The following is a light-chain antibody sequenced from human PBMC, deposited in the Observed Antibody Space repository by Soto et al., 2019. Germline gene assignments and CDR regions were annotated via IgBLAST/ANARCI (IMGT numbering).Light chain of an antibody. V-gene: IGKV1-5*03. Sequence: IQMTRSPSTLSASVGDRVTITCRASQSISTWLAWYQQKPGKAPKLLIYQASNLENGVPSRCSGSGSGTEFTLTISSLQPDDFATYYCQQYNSYWGSFGQGTKVE. CDR1: QSISTW. J-gene: IGKJ1*01. CDR2: QAS. CDR3: QQYNSYWGS.